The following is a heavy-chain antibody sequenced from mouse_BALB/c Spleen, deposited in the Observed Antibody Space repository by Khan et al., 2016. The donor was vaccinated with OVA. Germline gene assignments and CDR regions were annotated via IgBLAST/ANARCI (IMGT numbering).Heavy chain of an antibody. V-gene: IGHV2-3*01. Sequence: QVQLKESGPGLVAPSQSLSITCTVSGFSLTSYGVSWVRQPPGKGLEWLGVIWGDGNTNYHPALITRLCISKDNSKSQAFLKLNSRRTGDTATYDCVEEGYCGYESAWFAYWGQGTLVTVSA. CDR2: IWGDGNT. D-gene: IGHD1-2*01. J-gene: IGHJ3*01. CDR1: GFSLTSYG. CDR3: VEEGYCGYESAWFAY.